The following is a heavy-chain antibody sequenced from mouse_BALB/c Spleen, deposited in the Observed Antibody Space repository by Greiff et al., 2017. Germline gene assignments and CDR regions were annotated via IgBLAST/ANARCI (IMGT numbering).Heavy chain of an antibody. CDR1: GFTFSNYW. V-gene: IGHV6-6*02. D-gene: IGHD6-1*01. CDR2: IRLKSNNYAT. Sequence: EVKLQESGGGLVQPGGSMKLSCVASGFTFSNYWMNWVRQSPEKGLEWVAEIRLKSNNYATHYAESVKGRFTISRDDSKSSVYLQMNNLRAEDTGIYYCTRRSALYYFDYWGQGTTLTVSS. J-gene: IGHJ2*01. CDR3: TRRSALYYFDY.